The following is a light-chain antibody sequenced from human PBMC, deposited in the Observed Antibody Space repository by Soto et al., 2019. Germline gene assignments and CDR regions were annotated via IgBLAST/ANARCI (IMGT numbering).Light chain of an antibody. Sequence: EIVLTQSPDTLSLSPGERATLSCRASQSVSSNFFAWYQQKPGQAPRLLIHGVSSRATGTPDRFSGSGSETDFTLTISRLEPEDFAIYYCQQYGASPRTFGQGTKLEIK. CDR3: QQYGASPRT. J-gene: IGKJ2*01. CDR1: QSVSSNF. V-gene: IGKV3-20*01. CDR2: GVS.